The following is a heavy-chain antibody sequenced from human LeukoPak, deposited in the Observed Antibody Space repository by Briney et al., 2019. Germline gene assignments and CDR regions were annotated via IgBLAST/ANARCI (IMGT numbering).Heavy chain of an antibody. CDR1: GGSISSYY. Sequence: SETLSLTCTVSGGSISSYYWSWIRQPPGKGLEWIGYIYYSGSTNYNPSLKSRVTISVDTSKNQFSLKLSSVTAADTAVYYCAREASGYSNSRLFDYWGQGTLVTVSS. J-gene: IGHJ4*02. CDR2: IYYSGST. CDR3: AREASGYSNSRLFDY. D-gene: IGHD4-11*01. V-gene: IGHV4-59*01.